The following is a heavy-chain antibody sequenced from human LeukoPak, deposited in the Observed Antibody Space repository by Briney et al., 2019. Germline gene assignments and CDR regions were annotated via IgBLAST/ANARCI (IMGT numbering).Heavy chain of an antibody. J-gene: IGHJ4*02. CDR1: GYTFTGYY. V-gene: IGHV1-2*02. CDR2: INPNSGGT. CDR3: ARGGAYSSGPTSDFDY. Sequence: GASVKVSCKASGYTFTGYYMHWVRQAPGQGLEWMGWINPNSGGTNYAQKFQSRVTMTRDTSISTAYMELSRLRSDDTAVYYCARGGAYSSGPTSDFDYWGQGTLVTVSS. D-gene: IGHD6-19*01.